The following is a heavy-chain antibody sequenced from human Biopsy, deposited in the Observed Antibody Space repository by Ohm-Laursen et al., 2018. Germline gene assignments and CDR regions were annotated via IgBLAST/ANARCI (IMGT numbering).Heavy chain of an antibody. J-gene: IGHJ3*01. V-gene: IGHV4-59*08. CDR3: ARRLSLRGFAFDV. CDR2: IYYRGNT. D-gene: IGHD3-10*01. Sequence: SETLSLTRSVSGDSITSYFWNWIRQAPGKGLEWIGNIYYRGNTNYSPSLKSRATISLDSSKNHFSLNLNSVTATDTAVYYCARRLSLRGFAFDVWGQGTVVTVS. CDR1: GDSITSYF.